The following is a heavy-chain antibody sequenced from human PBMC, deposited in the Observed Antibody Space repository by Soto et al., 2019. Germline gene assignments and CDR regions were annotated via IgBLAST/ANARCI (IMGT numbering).Heavy chain of an antibody. V-gene: IGHV4-4*07. CDR1: GGSMSKFY. D-gene: IGHD4-17*01. Sequence: QVQVQESGPGLVKPSETLSLTCSVSGGSMSKFYWSWIRKTAGKGLEWMGRVYATGTSDYTPSLRSRIAMSVDISKKTFSLRLRSVTAADTGVYYWVRDRSKTLRDCFDPWGQGILVTVSS. CDR2: VYATGTS. J-gene: IGHJ5*02. CDR3: VRDRSKTLRDCFDP.